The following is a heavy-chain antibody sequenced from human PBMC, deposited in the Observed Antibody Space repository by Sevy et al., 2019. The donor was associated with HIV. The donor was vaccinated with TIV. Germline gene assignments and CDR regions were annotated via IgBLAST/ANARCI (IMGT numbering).Heavy chain of an antibody. V-gene: IGHV3-7*01. CDR3: ARDSGGIGMDV. CDR1: GFTFSSHW. Sequence: GGSLRLSCAASGFTFSSHWMSWVRQAPGKGLEWVANIKQDGSEKYYVDSVKGRFTISRDNAKNSLSLQMNSLRAEDTAVYHCARDSGGIGMDVWGQETTVTVSS. CDR2: IKQDGSEK. D-gene: IGHD6-13*01. J-gene: IGHJ6*01.